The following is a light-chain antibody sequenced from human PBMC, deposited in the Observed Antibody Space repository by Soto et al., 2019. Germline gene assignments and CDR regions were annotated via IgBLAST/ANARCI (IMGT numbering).Light chain of an antibody. CDR1: QSVLYSSNNKNY. J-gene: IGKJ5*01. CDR2: WAS. Sequence: DIVMTQSPDSRAVSLGARATINCKSSQSVLYSSNNKNYLAWYQQKPGQPPKLLIYWASTRDSGVPDRFSGRGSGKDFTLTISRLQAEDVAVYYCQQYYITPRTFGQGTRLEIK. CDR3: QQYYITPRT. V-gene: IGKV4-1*01.